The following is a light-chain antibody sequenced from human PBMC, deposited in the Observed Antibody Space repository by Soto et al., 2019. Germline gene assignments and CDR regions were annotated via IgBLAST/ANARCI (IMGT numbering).Light chain of an antibody. CDR1: SSNIGNNA. Sequence: QSVLTQPPSVSEAPRQRVTISCSGSSSNIGNNAVNWYQQLPGKAPKLLIYYDDLLPSGVSDRFSGSRSGTSASLAISGLQSEGETDYSCAAWDDSLDGHVFGAGTTVT. CDR2: YDD. V-gene: IGLV1-36*01. CDR3: AAWDDSLDGHV. J-gene: IGLJ1*01.